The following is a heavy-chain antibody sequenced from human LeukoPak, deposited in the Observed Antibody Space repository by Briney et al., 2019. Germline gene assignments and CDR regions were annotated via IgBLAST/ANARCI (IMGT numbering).Heavy chain of an antibody. J-gene: IGHJ5*02. CDR1: GFTLNDYY. V-gene: IGHV3-11*04. CDR2: ISGSGTTI. CDR3: ARDSPFSPTGLFDP. Sequence: GGSLRLSCAASGFTLNDYYMSWIRQAPGKGLEWISYISGSGTTIYYADSVKGRFTISRDTAKNSLLLQISSLRVDDTAVYYCARDSPFSPTGLFDPWGQGTLVTVSS. D-gene: IGHD3-10*01.